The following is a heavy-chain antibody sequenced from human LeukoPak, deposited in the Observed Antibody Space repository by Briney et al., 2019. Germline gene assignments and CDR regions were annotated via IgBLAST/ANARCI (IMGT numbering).Heavy chain of an antibody. CDR1: GYTFSSYS. CDR2: ISAYNGKT. V-gene: IGHV1-18*01. J-gene: IGHJ3*02. Sequence: ASVKVSCKASGYTFSSYSITWVRQAPGQGLEWMGWISAYNGKTNYAQNLQGRVSMTTDTSTRTAYMELRSLRSDDTAVYYCARVLDYNKAFDIWGQGTMVTVSS. CDR3: ARVLDYNKAFDI. D-gene: IGHD3-22*01.